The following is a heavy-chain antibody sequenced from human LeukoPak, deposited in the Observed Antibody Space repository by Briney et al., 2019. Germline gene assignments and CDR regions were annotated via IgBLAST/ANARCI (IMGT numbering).Heavy chain of an antibody. J-gene: IGHJ5*01. CDR2: ISGSGGST. Sequence: PGGSLRLSCAASGFTFSSYGMSWVRQAPGKGLEWVSGISGSGGSTDYADSVKGRFTISRDNSKNTLYLQMNSLRAEDTAVYYCARDNWFDSWGQGTLVTVSS. CDR3: ARDNWFDS. V-gene: IGHV3-23*01. CDR1: GFTFSSYG.